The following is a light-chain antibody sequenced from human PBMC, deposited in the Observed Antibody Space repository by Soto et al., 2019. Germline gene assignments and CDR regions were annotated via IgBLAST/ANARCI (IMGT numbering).Light chain of an antibody. CDR1: SSNIGAGYD. CDR3: QSYDCSRSPLYV. Sequence: QSVLTQPPSVSGAAGQRVSISCTGSSSNIGAGYDVHWYQHLPGTAPKLLIYANNNRPSGVPDRFSGSKSGTSASLAITGLQAEDEADYYCQSYDCSRSPLYVFGTGTKVTVL. V-gene: IGLV1-40*01. CDR2: ANN. J-gene: IGLJ1*01.